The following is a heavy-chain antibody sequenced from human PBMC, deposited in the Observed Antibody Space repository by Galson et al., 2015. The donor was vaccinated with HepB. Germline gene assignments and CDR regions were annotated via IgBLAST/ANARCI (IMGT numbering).Heavy chain of an antibody. CDR2: ISAYNGNT. D-gene: IGHD2-2*02. J-gene: IGHJ4*02. CDR3: ARGGCSSTSCYKGIYFDY. CDR1: GYTFTSYG. Sequence: SVKVSCKASGYTFTSYGISWVRQAPGQGLEWMGWISAYNGNTNYAQTLQGRVTMTTDPSTSTAYMELRSLKSYDTAEYYCARGGCSSTSCYKGIYFDYWGQGTLVTVSS. V-gene: IGHV1-18*04.